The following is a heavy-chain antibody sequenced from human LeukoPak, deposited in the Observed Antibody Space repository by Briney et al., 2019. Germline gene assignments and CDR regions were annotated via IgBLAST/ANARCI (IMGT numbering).Heavy chain of an antibody. D-gene: IGHD4-23*01. CDR2: IHHSGST. J-gene: IGHJ1*01. Sequence: SETLSLTCTVSGDSISGFYWSWIRQPPGKWLEWIGSIHHSGSTNYNPSLKSPVTISLDTSKNHFSLKLSSVTAAATAVYYSARAYGGTSQYFQHWGQGTLVTVSS. CDR3: ARAYGGTSQYFQH. V-gene: IGHV4-38-2*02. CDR1: GDSISGFY.